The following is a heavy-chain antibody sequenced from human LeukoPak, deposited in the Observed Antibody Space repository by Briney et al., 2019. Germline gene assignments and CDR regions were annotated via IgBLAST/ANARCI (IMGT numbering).Heavy chain of an antibody. CDR3: AREATGQWFGESLLDY. J-gene: IGHJ4*02. CDR1: GDSISSGSYY. V-gene: IGHV4-61*02. Sequence: KTSQTLSLTCTVSGDSISSGSYYWSWIRQPAGKGLEWIGRIYTSGSTNYNPSLKSRVTISVDTSKNQFSLKLSSVTAADTAVYYCAREATGQWFGESLLDYWGQGTLVTVSS. CDR2: IYTSGST. D-gene: IGHD3-10*01.